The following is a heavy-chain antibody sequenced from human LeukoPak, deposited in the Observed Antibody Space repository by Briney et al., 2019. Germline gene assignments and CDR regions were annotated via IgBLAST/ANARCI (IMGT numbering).Heavy chain of an antibody. CDR1: GITFSSYA. CDR3: ARLYASGDY. D-gene: IGHD3-10*01. Sequence: GGSLRLSCAASGITFSSYAMSWVRQAPGKGLEWVSGISGSGASTYYADSVKGRFTFSRDNSKNTLYLQMNSLRAEDTAVYYCARLYASGDYWGQGTLVIVSS. V-gene: IGHV3-23*01. CDR2: ISGSGAST. J-gene: IGHJ4*02.